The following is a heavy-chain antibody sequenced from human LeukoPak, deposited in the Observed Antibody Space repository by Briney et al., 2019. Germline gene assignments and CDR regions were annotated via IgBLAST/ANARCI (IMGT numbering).Heavy chain of an antibody. CDR2: LYYSGRA. Sequence: SQTLSLTCTVSGGSFSSYYWSWIRQPPGKGLEWIGYLYYSGRANYNPSLKSRVTISVDTSKNQFSLKLSSVTAADTAVYYCARDRNAYDFWSGYSHGMDVWGQGTTVTVSS. J-gene: IGHJ6*02. CDR1: GGSFSSYY. CDR3: ARDRNAYDFWSGYSHGMDV. V-gene: IGHV4-59*01. D-gene: IGHD3-3*01.